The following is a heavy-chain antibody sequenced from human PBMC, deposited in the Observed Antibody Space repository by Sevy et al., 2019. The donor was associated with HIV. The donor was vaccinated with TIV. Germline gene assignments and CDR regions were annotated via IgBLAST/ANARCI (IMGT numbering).Heavy chain of an antibody. CDR3: ASFMSWTIRDCFDP. V-gene: IGHV3-23*01. CDR2: ISGNGADT. J-gene: IGHJ5*02. Sequence: GGSLRLSCAASGFTFSSYAMSWVRQAPGKGLEWLSAISGNGADTFYADSVKGRFTFSRDNSKNTLYLQMNSLRAENTVVYYCASFMSWTIRDCFDPWGQGTLVTVSS. CDR1: GFTFSSYA. D-gene: IGHD3-9*01.